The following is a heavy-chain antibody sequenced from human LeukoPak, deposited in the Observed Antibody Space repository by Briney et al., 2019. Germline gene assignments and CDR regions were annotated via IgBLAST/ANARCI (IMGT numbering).Heavy chain of an antibody. Sequence: ASVKVSCKASGYSFSVYYIQLLRQVPGEPLEWVGWILPLICVTYYAQKFRGRVTMTTDTSINTAYMELSRLQSDDKGIYFCARPPRDLVSDAPFDYWGKGNLLAVSS. V-gene: IGHV1-2*02. J-gene: IGHJ4*02. CDR3: ARPPRDLVSDAPFDY. D-gene: IGHD5/OR15-5a*01. CDR1: GYSFSVYY. CDR2: ILPLICVT.